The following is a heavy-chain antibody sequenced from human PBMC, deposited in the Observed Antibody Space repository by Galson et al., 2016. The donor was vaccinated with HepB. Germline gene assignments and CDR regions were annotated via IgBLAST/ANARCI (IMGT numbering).Heavy chain of an antibody. J-gene: IGHJ6*02. V-gene: IGHV3-73*01. Sequence: SLRLSCAVSGSTFSGSAMDWVRQASGKGLEWLGRIRTKANGYATVYAASIEGRFTISRDNVKNTLYLQMNSLRAEDTAVYYCHVGDYGDAFNRYYYYGMDVWGQGTTVTVSS. CDR1: GSTFSGSA. D-gene: IGHD4-17*01. CDR2: IRTKANGYAT. CDR3: HVGDYGDAFNRYYYYGMDV.